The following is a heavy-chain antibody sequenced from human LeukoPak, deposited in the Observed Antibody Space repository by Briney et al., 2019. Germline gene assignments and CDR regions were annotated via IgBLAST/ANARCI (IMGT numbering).Heavy chain of an antibody. CDR1: GFTFRTYG. CDR3: ASGRYCSGGSCRPDIDY. V-gene: IGHV3-33*01. CDR2: IWYDGSNK. Sequence: PGGSLRLSCAASGFTFRTYGMHWVRQAPGKGLEWVAVIWYDGSNKYYADSVKGRFTISRDNSKNMLYLQMYSLRVEDTAVYYCASGRYCSGGSCRPDIDYRGQGTLVTVSS. J-gene: IGHJ4*02. D-gene: IGHD2-15*01.